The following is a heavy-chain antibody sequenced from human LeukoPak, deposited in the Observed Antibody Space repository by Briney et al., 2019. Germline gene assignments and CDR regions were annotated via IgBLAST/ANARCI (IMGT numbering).Heavy chain of an antibody. CDR2: IKADGSEK. D-gene: IGHD3-22*01. CDR1: GFTFSNYW. CDR3: ATYSSLNRREFQF. V-gene: IGHV3-7*01. Sequence: GGSLGLSCEGSGFTFSNYWMGWVRQAPGKGLQWVANIKADGSEKYYVDSVKGRFTISRDNAKNSLYLQMNSLRAEDTAVYYCATYSSLNRREFQFWGQGTLLTVSS. J-gene: IGHJ1*01.